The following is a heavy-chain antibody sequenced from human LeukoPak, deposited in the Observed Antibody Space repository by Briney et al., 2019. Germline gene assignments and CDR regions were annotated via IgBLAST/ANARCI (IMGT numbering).Heavy chain of an antibody. CDR3: TKDPPLTGGVYSAY. CDR1: GIIFRDAW. D-gene: IGHD1-20*01. J-gene: IGHJ4*02. Sequence: GGSLRLSCVVSGIIFRDAWMNWVRQTPGKGLEWVGRMKSNVDGGTTDYAAAVEGRFTISRDDSKSTLYLQMSSLKTDDTSIYYCTKDPPLTGGVYSAYWGQRTLVTVSS. CDR2: MKSNVDGGTT. V-gene: IGHV3-15*07.